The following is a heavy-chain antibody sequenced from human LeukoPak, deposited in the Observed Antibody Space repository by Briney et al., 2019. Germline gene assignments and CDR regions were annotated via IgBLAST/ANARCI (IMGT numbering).Heavy chain of an antibody. J-gene: IGHJ4*02. CDR1: GFTFSSYA. CDR3: ARPFHKFFDY. V-gene: IGHV3-30-3*01. CDR2: ISYDGNNE. D-gene: IGHD3-3*02. Sequence: QSGGSLRLSCAASGFTFSSYAMHWVRQAPGKGLEWVAVISYDGNNEYYADSVKGRFTISRDNSKNTPYLQMNSLRTEDTAVYYRARPFHKFFDYWGQGTLVTVSS.